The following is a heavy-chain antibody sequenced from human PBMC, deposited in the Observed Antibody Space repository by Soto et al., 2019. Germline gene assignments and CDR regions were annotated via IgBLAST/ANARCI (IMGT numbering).Heavy chain of an antibody. Sequence: QVQLQESGPGLVKPSQTLSLTCTVSGGSISSGGYYWSWIRQHPGKGLEWIGYIYYSGSTYYNPSLNSRVTITVDTSKNKFSLKQSSVIAAEAAVDYCAGGGGRSRSSSAFDYWGQGTMVTVSS. CDR1: GGSISSGGYY. CDR2: IYYSGST. CDR3: AGGGGRSRSSSAFDY. J-gene: IGHJ4*02. D-gene: IGHD6-6*01. V-gene: IGHV4-31*03.